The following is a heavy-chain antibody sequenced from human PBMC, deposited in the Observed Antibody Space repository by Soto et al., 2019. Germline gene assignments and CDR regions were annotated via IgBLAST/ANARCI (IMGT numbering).Heavy chain of an antibody. Sequence: GESLKISCEGSGYTFTYYWIGWVRQMPGKGLEWMGVTYPFDSDTRYSSSFQGRVTISAVQSTNTAYLELSRLQASDTAIYYCGRNYGGATTGIDYWGQGTLVTVSS. CDR2: TYPFDSDT. V-gene: IGHV5-51*01. CDR3: GRNYGGATTGIDY. D-gene: IGHD1-26*01. CDR1: GYTFTYYW. J-gene: IGHJ4*01.